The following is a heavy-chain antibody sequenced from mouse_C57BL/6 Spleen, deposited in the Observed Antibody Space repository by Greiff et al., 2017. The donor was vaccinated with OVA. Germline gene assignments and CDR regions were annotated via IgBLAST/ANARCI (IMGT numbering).Heavy chain of an antibody. Sequence: EVQLVESGGGLVKPGGSLKLSCAASGFTFSSYAMSWVRQTPEKRLEWVATISDGGSYTYYPANVKGRFTISRDNAKNNLYLQMSHLKSEDTAMYYCARVTGTRYYFDYWGQGTTLTVSS. J-gene: IGHJ2*01. D-gene: IGHD4-1*01. CDR2: ISDGGSYT. CDR1: GFTFSSYA. V-gene: IGHV5-4*01. CDR3: ARVTGTRYYFDY.